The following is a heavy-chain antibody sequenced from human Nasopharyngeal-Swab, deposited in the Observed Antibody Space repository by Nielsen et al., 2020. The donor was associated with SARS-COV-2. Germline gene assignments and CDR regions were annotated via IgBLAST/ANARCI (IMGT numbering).Heavy chain of an antibody. V-gene: IGHV4-59*01. CDR1: GGSLSGYY. CDR2: TYYSGST. J-gene: IGHJ4*02. D-gene: IGHD1-26*01. Sequence: SELLSLTCTLSGGSLSGYYWNWIRQPPGQGLAWIGYTYYSGSTNYNPSLNSRVTISVDTSKTHFSLKLSSVTAADTAVYYCALYARELDYWDQGTLVTVSS. CDR3: ALYARELDY.